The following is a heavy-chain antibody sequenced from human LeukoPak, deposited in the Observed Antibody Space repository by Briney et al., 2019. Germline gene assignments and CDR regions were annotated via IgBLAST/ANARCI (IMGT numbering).Heavy chain of an antibody. V-gene: IGHV1-18*01. CDR2: ISAYNGNT. J-gene: IGHJ3*02. CDR1: GYTFTSYG. D-gene: IGHD3-10*01. CDR3: ARVGSGGYAFDI. Sequence: ASVTVSCKASGYTFTSYGISWVRQAPGQGLEWMGWISAYNGNTNYAQKLQGRVTMTTDASTSTAYMELRSLRSDDTAVYYCARVGSGGYAFDIWGQGTMVTVSS.